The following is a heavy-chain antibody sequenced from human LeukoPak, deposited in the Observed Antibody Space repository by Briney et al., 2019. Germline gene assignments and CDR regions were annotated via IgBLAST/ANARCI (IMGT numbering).Heavy chain of an antibody. Sequence: SETLSLTCTVSGGSISSGSYYWNWIRQPAGKGLEWIGRIYTSGSTKYNPSLKSRVTISVDTSKNQFSLKLSSVTAADTAVYYCARAPYGSATNNYYMDVWGKGTTVTVSS. D-gene: IGHD3-10*01. CDR3: ARAPYGSATNNYYMDV. CDR1: GGSISSGSYY. J-gene: IGHJ6*03. CDR2: IYTSGST. V-gene: IGHV4-61*02.